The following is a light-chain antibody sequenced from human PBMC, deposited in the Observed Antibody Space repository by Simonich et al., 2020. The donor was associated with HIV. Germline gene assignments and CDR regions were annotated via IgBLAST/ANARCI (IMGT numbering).Light chain of an antibody. CDR1: KRISSY. Sequence: DIQMTQSPSSLSASVGDRVTITCRASKRISSYLNWYQQKPGKSPKILIYAASSLQSGVPSRFSGNGSGTDFTLTISSLQPEDFATYYCQQSYSTPYTFGQGTKLEIK. CDR3: QQSYSTPYT. CDR2: AAS. V-gene: IGKV1-39*01. J-gene: IGKJ2*01.